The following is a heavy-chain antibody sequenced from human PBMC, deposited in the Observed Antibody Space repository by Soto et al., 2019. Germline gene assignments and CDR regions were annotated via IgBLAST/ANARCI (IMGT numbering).Heavy chain of an antibody. CDR3: ARYIAAAGTIYYYGMDV. CDR2: IYPGDSDT. D-gene: IGHD6-13*01. V-gene: IGHV5-51*01. Sequence: GESLKISCKGSGYSFTSYWSGWVRQMPGKGLEWMGIIYPGDSDTRYSPSFQGQVTISADKSISTAYLQWSSLKASDTAMYYCARYIAAAGTIYYYGMDVWGQGTTVTVSS. J-gene: IGHJ6*02. CDR1: GYSFTSYW.